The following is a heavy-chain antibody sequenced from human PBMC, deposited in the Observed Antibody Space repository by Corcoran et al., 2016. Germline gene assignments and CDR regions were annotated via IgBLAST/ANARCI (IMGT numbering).Heavy chain of an antibody. V-gene: IGHV1-69*01. CDR1: GGTFSSYA. J-gene: IGHJ6*02. CDR3: ARTYYDFRSGYTGPPDRYYYYGMDV. CDR2: IIPIFGTA. Sequence: QVQLVQSGAEVKKPGSSVKVSCKASGGTFSSYAISWVRQAPGQGLEWMGGIIPIFGTANYAQKFQGRVTITADESTSTAYMEMSSLRSEDTAVYYCARTYYDFRSGYTGPPDRYYYYGMDVWGQGTTVTVSS. D-gene: IGHD3-3*01.